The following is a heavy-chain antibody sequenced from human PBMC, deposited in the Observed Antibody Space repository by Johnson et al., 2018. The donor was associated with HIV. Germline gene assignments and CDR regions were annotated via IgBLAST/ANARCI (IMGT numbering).Heavy chain of an antibody. CDR2: INSDGSST. CDR1: GFTFSSYW. CDR3: AKDPGRRDPHAFDI. D-gene: IGHD2-15*01. V-gene: IGHV3-74*01. J-gene: IGHJ3*02. Sequence: VQPAESGGGVARPGGSLRLSCEASGFTFSSYWMHWVRQAPGKELVWVSRINSDGSSTSYADSVKGRFTITRDNAKNSLYLQMNSLRAEDTAVYYCAKDPGRRDPHAFDIWGQGTMVTVSS.